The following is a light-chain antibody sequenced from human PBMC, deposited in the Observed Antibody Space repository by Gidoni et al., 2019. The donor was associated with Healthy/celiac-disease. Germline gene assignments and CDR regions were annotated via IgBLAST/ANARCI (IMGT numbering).Light chain of an antibody. CDR2: SNN. J-gene: IGLJ3*02. Sequence: QSVLTQPPSAYGTPGQRVTISCSGSSSNIGSNTVNLYQQLPGTAPKLLIYSNNQRPAGFPARFSGSKSGTSASLAISGLQSEDEADYYCSAWDDSLNGPVFGGGTKLTVL. V-gene: IGLV1-44*01. CDR1: SSNIGSNT. CDR3: SAWDDSLNGPV.